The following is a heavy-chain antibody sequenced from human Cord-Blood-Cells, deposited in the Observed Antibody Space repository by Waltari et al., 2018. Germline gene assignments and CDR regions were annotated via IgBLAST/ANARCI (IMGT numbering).Heavy chain of an antibody. CDR3: AREGTMVRRVITWCDP. J-gene: IGHJ5*02. CDR2: INHSGST. CDR1: GGSFSGYY. Sequence: QVQLQQWGAGLLKPSETLSLTCAVYGGSFSGYYWSWNRQPPGKGLEWIGEINHSGSTNYNPSLRSRVTISVDTSKNQFSLKLSSVIAADSAVYYCAREGTMVRRVITWCDPWSQGTLVTVSS. V-gene: IGHV4-34*01. D-gene: IGHD3-10*01.